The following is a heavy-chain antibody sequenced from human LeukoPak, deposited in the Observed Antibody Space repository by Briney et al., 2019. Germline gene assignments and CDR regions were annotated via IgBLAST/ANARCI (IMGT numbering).Heavy chain of an antibody. CDR3: ARDLVVATGVGYYYYMDV. V-gene: IGHV3-21*01. Sequence: PGGSLRLSCAASGFTFSSYSMNWVRQAPGKGLEWVSSISSSSSYIYYADSVKGRFTISRDNAKNSLYLQMNSLRAEDTAVYYCARDLVVATGVGYYYYMDVWGKGTTVTVSS. J-gene: IGHJ6*03. D-gene: IGHD5-12*01. CDR1: GFTFSSYS. CDR2: ISSSSSYI.